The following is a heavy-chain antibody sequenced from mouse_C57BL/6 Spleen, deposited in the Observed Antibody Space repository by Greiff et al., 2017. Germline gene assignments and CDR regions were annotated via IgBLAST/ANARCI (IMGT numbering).Heavy chain of an antibody. J-gene: IGHJ2*01. CDR3: ARHGGDGYDVDDY. V-gene: IGHV5-6*01. Sequence: EVQGVESGGDLVKPGGSLKLSCAASGFTFSSYGMSWVRQTPDKRLEWVATISSGGSYTYYPDSVKGRFTISRDNATNTLYLQMSSLKSEDTAMYYCARHGGDGYDVDDYWGQGTTLTVSS. CDR2: ISSGGSYT. CDR1: GFTFSSYG. D-gene: IGHD2-2*01.